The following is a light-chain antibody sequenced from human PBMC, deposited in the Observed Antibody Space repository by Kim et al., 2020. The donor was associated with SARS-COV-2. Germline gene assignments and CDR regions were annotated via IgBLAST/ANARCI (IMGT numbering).Light chain of an antibody. J-gene: IGLJ3*02. CDR1: NIGSKT. Sequence: APGKTATMTGEGKNIGSKTVHWYQQKPGQAPALVIYYDSDRPSGIPERFSGSNSGNTATLTIKRVEAGDEADYYCHLWDDSSDHWVFGGGTQLTVL. CDR3: HLWDDSSDHWV. CDR2: YDS. V-gene: IGLV3-21*04.